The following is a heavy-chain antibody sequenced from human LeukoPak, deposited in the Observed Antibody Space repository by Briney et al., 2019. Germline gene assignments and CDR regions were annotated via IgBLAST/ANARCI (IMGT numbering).Heavy chain of an antibody. V-gene: IGHV1-2*02. Sequence: GASVTVSSKASGYTFTGYYIHWVRQAPGQGLEWMGWINPNSSVIKYVQKFQGRVTMTRDTSISTAYMELSRLRSDDTAVFYCARQADNNWFDSWGQGTLVAVSS. CDR1: GYTFTGYY. CDR2: INPNSSVI. J-gene: IGHJ5*01. CDR3: ARQADNNWFDS. D-gene: IGHD2-15*01.